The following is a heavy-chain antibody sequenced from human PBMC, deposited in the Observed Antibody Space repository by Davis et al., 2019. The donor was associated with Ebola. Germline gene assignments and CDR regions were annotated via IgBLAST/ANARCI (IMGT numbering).Heavy chain of an antibody. Sequence: GGSLRLSCAASGFTFSSYAMNWARQAPGKGLEGVSGISASGRSTYYADSVKGRVTVSRDNSKNTLYLQMNSLRDEDTAVYYCARQTYDSSGYVSPAFDYWGQGTLVTVSS. J-gene: IGHJ4*02. CDR1: GFTFSSYA. CDR3: ARQTYDSSGYVSPAFDY. V-gene: IGHV3-23*01. CDR2: ISASGRST. D-gene: IGHD3-22*01.